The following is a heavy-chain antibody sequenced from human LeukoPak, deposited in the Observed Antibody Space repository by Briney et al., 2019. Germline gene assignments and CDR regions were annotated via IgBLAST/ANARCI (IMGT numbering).Heavy chain of an antibody. CDR1: DFTVSGNY. J-gene: IGHJ4*02. Sequence: GGSLRLSCAASDFTVSGNYMSWVRQAPGKGLEWVSVIYPDANTYYADSVKGRFTISRDSSKNILFLQVHALRPEDTAVYFCVRDTGMDDYWGQGTLVTVSS. V-gene: IGHV3-53*01. CDR3: VRDTGMDDY. D-gene: IGHD5-18*01. CDR2: IYPDANT.